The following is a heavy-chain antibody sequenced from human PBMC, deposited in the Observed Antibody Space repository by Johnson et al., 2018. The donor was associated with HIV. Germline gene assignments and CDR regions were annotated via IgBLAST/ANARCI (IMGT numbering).Heavy chain of an antibody. J-gene: IGHJ3*02. Sequence: VQLVASGGGLVQPGRSLILSCAAFGFTFDDYAMHWVRQAPGNGLESVSGIRWSSGSIGHADSFKGRLTFSRDISKNSVYLQMNSLSAEDTAVYYCARAEPWDRRHYAFDIWGQGTVVTVSS. CDR1: GFTFDDYA. V-gene: IGHV3-9*01. D-gene: IGHD1-1*01. CDR3: ARAEPWDRRHYAFDI. CDR2: IRWSSGSI.